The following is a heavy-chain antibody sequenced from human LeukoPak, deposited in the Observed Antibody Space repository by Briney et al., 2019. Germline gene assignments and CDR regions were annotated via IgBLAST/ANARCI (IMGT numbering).Heavy chain of an antibody. CDR2: IYYSGST. V-gene: IGHV4-30-4*07. CDR1: GGSISSGGYS. D-gene: IGHD1-1*01. CDR3: AREGKLERHLDV. Sequence: PSETLSLTCAVSGGSISSGGYSWSWIRQPPGKGLEWIGYIYYSGSTYYNPSLKSRVTMSVDTSKNQFSLKLSSVTAADTAVYYCAREGKLERHLDVWGKGTTVTISS. J-gene: IGHJ6*04.